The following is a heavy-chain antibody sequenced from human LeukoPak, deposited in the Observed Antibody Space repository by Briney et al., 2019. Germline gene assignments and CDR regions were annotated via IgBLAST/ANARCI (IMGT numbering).Heavy chain of an antibody. CDR1: GGSISSYY. Sequence: KTSKTLSLTCTVSGGSISSYYWSWIRQPPGKGLEWIGYIYYSGSTNYNPSLKSRVTISVDTSKNQFSLKLSSVTAADTAVYYCARSGTIFGVVIDYWGQGTLVTVSS. D-gene: IGHD3-3*01. CDR2: IYYSGST. V-gene: IGHV4-59*01. J-gene: IGHJ4*02. CDR3: ARSGTIFGVVIDY.